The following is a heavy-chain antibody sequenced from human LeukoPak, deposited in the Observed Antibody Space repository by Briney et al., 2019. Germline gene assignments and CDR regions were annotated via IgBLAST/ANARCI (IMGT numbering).Heavy chain of an antibody. CDR1: GFTFDDYA. Sequence: GRSLRLSCAASGFTFDDYAMHWVRQAPGKGLEWVSGINWNSGSIDYADSVKGRFTISRDNAKNSLYLQMNSLRAEDTALYYCAKDSLIRGLIMRPQNWGQGTLVTVSS. CDR3: AKDSLIRGLIMRPQN. CDR2: INWNSGSI. V-gene: IGHV3-9*01. J-gene: IGHJ4*02. D-gene: IGHD3-10*01.